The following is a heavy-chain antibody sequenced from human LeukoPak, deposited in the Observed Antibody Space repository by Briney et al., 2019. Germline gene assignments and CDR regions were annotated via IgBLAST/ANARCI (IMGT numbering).Heavy chain of an antibody. Sequence: GGSLRLSCAASGFTFSSYAMSWVRQAPGKGLEWVSGISGSGDNTYYADSVKGRFTISRDNSKNTLYVQVNSLGTEDTTAYYCAKGSYYDSSGSFYFDYWGQGTLVTVSS. V-gene: IGHV3-23*01. J-gene: IGHJ4*02. CDR3: AKGSYYDSSGSFYFDY. CDR1: GFTFSSYA. CDR2: ISGSGDNT. D-gene: IGHD3-22*01.